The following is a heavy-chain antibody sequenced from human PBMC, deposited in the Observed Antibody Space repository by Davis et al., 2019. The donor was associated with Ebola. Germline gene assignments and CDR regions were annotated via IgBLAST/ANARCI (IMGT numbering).Heavy chain of an antibody. V-gene: IGHV3-23*01. D-gene: IGHD2-21*01. CDR1: GFTFSDYY. CDR2: ICGTGGST. J-gene: IGHJ4*02. CDR3: AKVAVVEINQLGFPRY. Sequence: PWASLRLSCAASGFTFSDYYMDWVRQSPGKGLEWVSAICGTGGSTYYADSVKGRFTLSRDNSKNTQYLQRNSLRAEDTAVYYCAKVAVVEINQLGFPRYWGQGTLVTVSS.